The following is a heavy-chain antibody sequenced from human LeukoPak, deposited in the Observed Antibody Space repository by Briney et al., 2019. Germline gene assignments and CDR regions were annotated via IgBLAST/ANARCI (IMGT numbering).Heavy chain of an antibody. Sequence: SQTLSLTCAISGDSVSNNSVAWNCIRHSPSRGLEWLGRTYYRSKWYNDYAVSVKGRITINPETAKNQFSLQLNSVTPEDTAVYYCARDMDYYGSGNYYNSRWFDPWGQGTLVTVSS. CDR2: TYYRSKWYN. D-gene: IGHD3-10*01. CDR3: ARDMDYYGSGNYYNSRWFDP. CDR1: GDSVSNNSVA. J-gene: IGHJ5*02. V-gene: IGHV6-1*01.